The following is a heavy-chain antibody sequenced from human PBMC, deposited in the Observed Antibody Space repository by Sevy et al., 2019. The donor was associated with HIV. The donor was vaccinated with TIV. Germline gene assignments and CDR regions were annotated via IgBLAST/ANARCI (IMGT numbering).Heavy chain of an antibody. CDR1: GYNFNTYW. V-gene: IGHV5-51*01. D-gene: IGHD3-3*02. CDR3: ASAGRPTRAFDQ. J-gene: IGHJ4*02. CDR2: IYPGDSDT. Sequence: GESLKISCKSSGYNFNTYWIGWVRQMPGKGLEWMGIIYPGDSDTRYSPSFQGQVTISADKSISTAYVQWSSLKASDTATYYCASAGRPTRAFDQWGQGTLVTVSS.